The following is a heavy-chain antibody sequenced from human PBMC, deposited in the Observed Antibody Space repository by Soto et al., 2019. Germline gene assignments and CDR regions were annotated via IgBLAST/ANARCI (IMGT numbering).Heavy chain of an antibody. D-gene: IGHD6-25*01. Sequence: GGSLRLSCAASGFTFSSYGMHWVRQAPGKGLEWVAVIWYDGSNKYYADPVKGRFTISRDNSKNTLYLQMNSLRAEDTAVYYCARDRSAGLTPPFDYWGQGTLVTVSS. CDR1: GFTFSSYG. CDR3: ARDRSAGLTPPFDY. J-gene: IGHJ4*02. V-gene: IGHV3-33*01. CDR2: IWYDGSNK.